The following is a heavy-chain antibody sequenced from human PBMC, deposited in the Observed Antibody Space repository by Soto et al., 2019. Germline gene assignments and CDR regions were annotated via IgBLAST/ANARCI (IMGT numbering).Heavy chain of an antibody. J-gene: IGHJ4*02. CDR2: ISSSSSYI. CDR1: GFTFSSYS. D-gene: IGHD5-18*01. V-gene: IGHV3-21*01. CDR3: ARDSQLWLWY. Sequence: EVQLVESGGGLVKPGGSLRLSSEASGFTFSSYSMNLVRQAPGKGLEWVSSISSSSSYIYYADSVKGRFTISRDNAKNSLYLQMNSLRAEDTAVYYCARDSQLWLWYWGQGTLVTVSS.